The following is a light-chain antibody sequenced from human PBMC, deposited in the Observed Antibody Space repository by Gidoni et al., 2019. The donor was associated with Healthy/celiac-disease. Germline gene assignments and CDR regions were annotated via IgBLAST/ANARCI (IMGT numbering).Light chain of an antibody. CDR3: QQYGSSPYT. CDR1: QSVSSSY. V-gene: IGKV3-20*01. J-gene: IGKJ2*01. CDR2: GAS. Sequence: IVLTQSPGTLSLSPGERATISCRASQSVSSSYLGWYQQKSGQAPRLLIYGASSRATGIPDRFSGSGSGTDFTLTISRLEPEDFAVYYCQQYGSSPYTFXQXTKLXIK.